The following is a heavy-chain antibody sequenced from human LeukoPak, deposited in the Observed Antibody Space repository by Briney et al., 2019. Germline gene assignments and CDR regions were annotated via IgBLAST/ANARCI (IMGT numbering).Heavy chain of an antibody. Sequence: ASVKVSCKASGYTFINYDISWVRQAPGQGLEWMGWISAYNGNTNYAQKLQGRVTMTTGTSTNTAYMELRSLRSDDTAVYYCARSVAMAEDYWGQGTLVTVSS. CDR3: ARSVAMAEDY. CDR1: GYTFINYD. J-gene: IGHJ4*02. D-gene: IGHD6-19*01. V-gene: IGHV1-18*01. CDR2: ISAYNGNT.